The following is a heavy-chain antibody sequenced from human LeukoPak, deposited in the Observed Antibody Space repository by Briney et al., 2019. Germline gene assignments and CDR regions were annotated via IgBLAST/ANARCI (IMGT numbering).Heavy chain of an antibody. J-gene: IGHJ4*02. CDR1: GGSISSSSYY. CDR2: IYYNGST. V-gene: IGHV4-39*01. D-gene: IGHD3-22*01. Sequence: SETLSLTCTVSGGSISSSSYYWGWIRQPPGKGLEWIGSIYYNGSTYYNPSLKSRVTISVDTSKNQFSLKLSSVTAADTAVYYCARRGYDSSGYYYLVWGQGTLVTVSS. CDR3: ARRGYDSSGYYYLV.